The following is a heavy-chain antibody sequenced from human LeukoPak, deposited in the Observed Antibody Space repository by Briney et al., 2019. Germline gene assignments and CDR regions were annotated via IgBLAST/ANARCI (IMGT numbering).Heavy chain of an antibody. CDR2: ISAYNGNT. Sequence: GASVKVSCKASGYTFISYGIIWVRQAPGQGLEWMGWISAYNGNTNYAQKLRGRVTMTTDTSTRTAYMELRTLRSDDTAVYYCARALLSTGFIDYWGQGTLVTVSS. CDR1: GYTFISYG. CDR3: ARALLSTGFIDY. J-gene: IGHJ4*02. D-gene: IGHD1-1*01. V-gene: IGHV1-18*01.